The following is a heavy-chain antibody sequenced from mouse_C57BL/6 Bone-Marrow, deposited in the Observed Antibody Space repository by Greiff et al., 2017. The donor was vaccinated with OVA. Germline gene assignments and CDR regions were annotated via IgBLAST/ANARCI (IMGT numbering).Heavy chain of an antibody. CDR2: INPSSGYT. CDR3: ARSSLLRPFYY. J-gene: IGHJ3*01. V-gene: IGHV1-7*01. Sequence: QLQQSGAELAKPGASVKLSCKASGYTFTSYWMHWVKQRPGQGPEWIGYINPSSGYTKYNQKFKDKATLTADKSSSTAYMQLSSLAYDDSAVYYCARSSLLRPFYYWGKGTLVTVSA. CDR1: GYTFTSYW. D-gene: IGHD1-1*01.